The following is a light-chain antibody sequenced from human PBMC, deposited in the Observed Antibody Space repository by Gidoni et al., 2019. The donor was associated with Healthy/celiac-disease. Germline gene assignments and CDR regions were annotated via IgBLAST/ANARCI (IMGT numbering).Light chain of an antibody. J-gene: IGKJ5*01. CDR3: QQRSNWPPIT. V-gene: IGKV3-11*01. Sequence: ETVLAQSPATLSLSPGERATLSCRASQSVSSYLAWYQQKPGQAPRLLIYDASNRATGIPARFSGSGSGTDFTLTISSLEPGDFAVYYCQQRSNWPPITFGQGTRLEIK. CDR1: QSVSSY. CDR2: DAS.